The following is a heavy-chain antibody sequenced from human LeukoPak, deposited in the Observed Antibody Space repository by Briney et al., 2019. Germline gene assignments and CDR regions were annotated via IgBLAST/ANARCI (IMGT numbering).Heavy chain of an antibody. Sequence: SETLSLTCTVSGGSISSYYWSWIRQPPGKGLEWIGYIDYSGSTNYNPSLKSRVTISVDTSKNQFSLKLSSVTAADTAVYYCARDLVAVAENYYYMDVWGKGTTVTVSS. CDR2: IDYSGST. J-gene: IGHJ6*03. CDR1: GGSISSYY. D-gene: IGHD6-19*01. CDR3: ARDLVAVAENYYYMDV. V-gene: IGHV4-59*01.